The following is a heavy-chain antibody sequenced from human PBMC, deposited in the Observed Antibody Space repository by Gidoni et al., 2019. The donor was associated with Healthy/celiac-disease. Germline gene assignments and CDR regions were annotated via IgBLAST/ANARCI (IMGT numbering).Heavy chain of an antibody. CDR1: GYTLTSYG. CDR2: ISAYNGNK. CDR3: ARDRRSGYCSGGSCYVVGDFSWFDP. Sequence: QVQLVQSGAEVEKPGAAVKVSCKASGYTLTSYGISWVRQATGQGLEWMGWISAYNGNKNHAQKLKGRVTMTTDTSTSTAYMELRSLRSDDTAVYYCARDRRSGYCSGGSCYVVGDFSWFDPWGQGTLVTVSS. J-gene: IGHJ5*02. D-gene: IGHD2-15*01. V-gene: IGHV1-18*01.